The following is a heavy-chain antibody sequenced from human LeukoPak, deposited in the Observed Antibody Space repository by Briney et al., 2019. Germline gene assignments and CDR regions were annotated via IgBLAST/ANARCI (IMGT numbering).Heavy chain of an antibody. CDR1: GFTFSSYW. J-gene: IGHJ4*02. D-gene: IGHD3-10*01. V-gene: IGHV3-74*01. CDR2: INNDGSGT. CDR3: AKGSVNHMVRGVIDY. Sequence: GGSLRLSCAASGFTFSSYWMHWVRQAPGKGPVWVSRINNDGSGTTYADSVKGRFTISRDDAKNTLYLQMNSLRAEDTAVYYCAKGSVNHMVRGVIDYWGQGTLVTVSS.